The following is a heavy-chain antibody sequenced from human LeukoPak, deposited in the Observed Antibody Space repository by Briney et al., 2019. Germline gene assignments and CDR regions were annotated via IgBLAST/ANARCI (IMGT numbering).Heavy chain of an antibody. CDR2: ISPYNGNT. CDR1: GYTFTSYG. Sequence: ASVKVSCKVSGYTFTSYGFSWVRQAPGQGLEWMGWISPYNGNTNYAQNIQGRVTLTTDTSTTTAYMELRNLRSDDTAVYYCAREKYDSSGYYYDYWGQGTLVTVSS. J-gene: IGHJ4*02. D-gene: IGHD3-22*01. V-gene: IGHV1-18*01. CDR3: AREKYDSSGYYYDY.